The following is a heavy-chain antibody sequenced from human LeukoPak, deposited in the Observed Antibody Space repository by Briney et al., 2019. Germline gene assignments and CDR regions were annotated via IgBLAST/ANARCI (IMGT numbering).Heavy chain of an antibody. Sequence: ASVKVSCKVSGYTLTELSMHWVRQAPGQGLEWMGWINPNSGGTNYAQKFQGRVTLTRDTSITTAYMELSRLRSDDTAVYYCARDSQAFCSGVSCLNYFDYWGQGSLVTVSS. CDR2: INPNSGGT. J-gene: IGHJ4*02. D-gene: IGHD2-15*01. CDR1: GYTLTELS. V-gene: IGHV1-2*02. CDR3: ARDSQAFCSGVSCLNYFDY.